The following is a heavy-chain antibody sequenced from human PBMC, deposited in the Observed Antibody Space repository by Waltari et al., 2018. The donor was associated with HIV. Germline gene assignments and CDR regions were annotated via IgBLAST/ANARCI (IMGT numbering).Heavy chain of an antibody. CDR3: ARGSLIKGVGSGGSCLDY. CDR2: LNPRGGST. CDR1: GYTFTSYY. D-gene: IGHD2-15*01. J-gene: IGHJ4*02. Sequence: QVQLVQSGAEVKKPGASVKVSCKASGYTFTSYYMHWVRQAPGQGLEWMGILNPRGGSTSDAQKFQGRGTMTRDTSTSTVYMELSSLRSEDTAVYYCARGSLIKGVGSGGSCLDYWGQGTLVTVSS. V-gene: IGHV1-46*01.